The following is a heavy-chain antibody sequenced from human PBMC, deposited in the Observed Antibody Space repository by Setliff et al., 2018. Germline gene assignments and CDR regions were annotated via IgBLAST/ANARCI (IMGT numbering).Heavy chain of an antibody. CDR3: ARVGLSGTSGYYYYMDV. V-gene: IGHV3-23*01. Sequence: PGGSLRLSCATSGFTFSSYAMSWVRQAPGKGLEWVSAMSASGTSTYHADSVKGRFTISRDNSKNTVYLQMNSLRAEDTAVYYCARVGLSGTSGYYYYMDVWGKGTTVTVSS. CDR1: GFTFSSYA. D-gene: IGHD1-20*01. J-gene: IGHJ6*03. CDR2: MSASGTST.